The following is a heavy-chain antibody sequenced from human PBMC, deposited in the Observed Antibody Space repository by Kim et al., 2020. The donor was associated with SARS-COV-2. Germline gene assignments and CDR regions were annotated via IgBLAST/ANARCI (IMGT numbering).Heavy chain of an antibody. V-gene: IGHV4-59*01. J-gene: IGHJ6*02. CDR2: IYYSGST. CDR1: GGSISSYY. Sequence: SETLSLTCTVSGGSISSYYWSWIRQPQGKGLEWIGYIYYSGSTNYNPSLKSRVTISVDTSKNQFSLKLSSVTAADTALYYCARDSWGGTDHTATNYYGMDVWGQGTTVTVSS. D-gene: IGHD3-16*01. CDR3: ARDSWGGTDHTATNYYGMDV.